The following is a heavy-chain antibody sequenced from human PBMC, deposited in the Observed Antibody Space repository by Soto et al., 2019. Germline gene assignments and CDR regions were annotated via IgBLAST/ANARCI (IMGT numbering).Heavy chain of an antibody. CDR1: GGSISSSSYY. V-gene: IGHV4-39*01. CDR3: ARHAHYDSSGYYYYYYGMDV. CDR2: IYYSGNT. Sequence: QLQLQESGPGLVKPSETLSLTCTVSGGSISSSSYYWGWIRQPPGKGLEWIGSIYYSGNTYYNPSLKSRVTMSVDMSENQFSLKLSSVTAADTAVYYCARHAHYDSSGYYYYYYGMDVWGQGTTVTVSS. J-gene: IGHJ6*02. D-gene: IGHD3-22*01.